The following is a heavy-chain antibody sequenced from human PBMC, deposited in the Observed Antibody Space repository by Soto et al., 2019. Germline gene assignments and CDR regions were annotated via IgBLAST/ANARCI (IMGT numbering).Heavy chain of an antibody. Sequence: SNTLSLTGTVSSGANRTSTANWDWIRQPPGKGLEWIGSIYCSGGTYYNPSLKSRVTISVDTSKNHFSLKLSSVTAADTAVYYCATQEVGGTYVYTFDPWGQGTLVTVS. D-gene: IGHD1-26*01. CDR1: SGANRTSTAN. CDR2: IYCSGGT. V-gene: IGHV4-39*02. CDR3: ATQEVGGTYVYTFDP. J-gene: IGHJ5*02.